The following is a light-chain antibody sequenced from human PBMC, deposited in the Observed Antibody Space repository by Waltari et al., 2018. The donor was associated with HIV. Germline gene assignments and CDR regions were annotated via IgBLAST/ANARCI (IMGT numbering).Light chain of an antibody. Sequence: SVLMQSPSVSAAPGQKVTISCSGSSSNIGTNNVSWYQQLPGTAPKLLIYDNNKRPSGIPDRFSGSKSGTSATLGITGLQTGDEADYYCGTWDSSLSAGVFGGGTKLTVL. CDR2: DNN. CDR3: GTWDSSLSAGV. V-gene: IGLV1-51*01. CDR1: SSNIGTNN. J-gene: IGLJ2*01.